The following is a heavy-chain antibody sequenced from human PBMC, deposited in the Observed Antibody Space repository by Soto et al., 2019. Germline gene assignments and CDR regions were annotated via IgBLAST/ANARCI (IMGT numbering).Heavy chain of an antibody. CDR2: INPSGGST. Sequence: QVQLVQSGAEVKKPGASVKVSCKASGYTFTSYYMHWVRQAPGQGLEWMGIINPSGGSTSYAQKFQGRVTMTRDTPTSTVYMELSSLRSEDMAVYYCARDNSGIAAAGTGGYFDYWGQGTPVTVSS. D-gene: IGHD6-13*01. V-gene: IGHV1-46*03. CDR3: ARDNSGIAAAGTGGYFDY. CDR1: GYTFTSYY. J-gene: IGHJ4*02.